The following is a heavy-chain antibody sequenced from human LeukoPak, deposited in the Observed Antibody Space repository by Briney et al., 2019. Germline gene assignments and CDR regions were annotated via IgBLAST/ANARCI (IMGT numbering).Heavy chain of an antibody. V-gene: IGHV4-4*09. Sequence: SETLSLTCTVTGGPISAYYWNWIRQFPGKGLEWIGHTYSGTTTYSPSLKSRVTISVDTSKNEFSLKLSSVTAADTAVYYCARRLRTYFDYWGQGSLVTVSS. CDR2: TYSGTT. CDR1: GGPISAYY. CDR3: ARRLRTYFDY. J-gene: IGHJ4*02.